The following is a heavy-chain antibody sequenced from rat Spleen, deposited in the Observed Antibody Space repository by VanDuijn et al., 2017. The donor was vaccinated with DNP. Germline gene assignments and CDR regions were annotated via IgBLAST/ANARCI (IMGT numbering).Heavy chain of an antibody. CDR2: IWAVGNT. Sequence: QVQLKESGPGLMQPSETLSLTCTVSGFSLTSNGVGWVRQPLGKGLVWMGTIWAVGNTNYSSAVQSRLSISRDTSKSQVFLKMSSLQTEDTATYYCVRDYYDGSYYYHWFAYWGQGTLVTVSS. D-gene: IGHD1-12*02. J-gene: IGHJ3*01. CDR1: GFSLTSNG. CDR3: VRDYYDGSYYYHWFAY. V-gene: IGHV2-72*01.